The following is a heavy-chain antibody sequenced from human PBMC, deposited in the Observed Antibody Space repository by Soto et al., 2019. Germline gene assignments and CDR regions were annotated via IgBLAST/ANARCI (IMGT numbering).Heavy chain of an antibody. CDR2: ISAYNGNT. V-gene: IGHV1-18*01. D-gene: IGHD3-22*01. CDR1: GYTFTSYG. CDR3: ARTSVPYYYDSSGYYYGS. Sequence: QVQLVQSGAEVKKPGASVKVSCKASGYTFTSYGISWVRQAPGQGLEWMGWISAYNGNTNYAQKLQGRVTMTTDTSTSPAYMELRSLRSDDTAVYYCARTSVPYYYDSSGYYYGSWGQGTLVTVSS. J-gene: IGHJ5*02.